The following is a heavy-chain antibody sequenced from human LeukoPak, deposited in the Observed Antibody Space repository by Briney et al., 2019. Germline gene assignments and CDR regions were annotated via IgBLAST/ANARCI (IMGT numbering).Heavy chain of an antibody. Sequence: GGSLRLSCAASGFTFSIYAMSWVRQAPGEGLQWVSSITSRGESTWYVDSVKGRFTITRDNSENTLYLQMHSLRAEDTAVYYCARDRPNYYGSDGHYYRRDGDYWGRGTLVSVSS. CDR2: ITSRGEST. CDR3: ARDRPNYYGSDGHYYRRDGDY. D-gene: IGHD3-22*01. J-gene: IGHJ4*02. CDR1: GFTFSIYA. V-gene: IGHV3-23*01.